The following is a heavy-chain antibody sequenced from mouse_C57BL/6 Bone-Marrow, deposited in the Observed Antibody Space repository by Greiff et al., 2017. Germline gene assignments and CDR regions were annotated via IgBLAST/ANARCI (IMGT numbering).Heavy chain of an antibody. Sequence: EVKLVESGGGLVKPGGSLKLSCAASGFTFSSYAMSWVRQTPEKRLEWVATISDGGSYTYYPDNVKGRFTISRDNAKNNLYLQMSHLKSEDTAMYYCAREGGYSNYDYAMDYWGQGTSVTVSS. V-gene: IGHV5-4*01. J-gene: IGHJ4*01. D-gene: IGHD2-5*01. CDR1: GFTFSSYA. CDR3: AREGGYSNYDYAMDY. CDR2: ISDGGSYT.